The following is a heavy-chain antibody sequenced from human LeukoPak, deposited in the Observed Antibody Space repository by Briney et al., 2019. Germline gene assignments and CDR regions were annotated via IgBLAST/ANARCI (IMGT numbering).Heavy chain of an antibody. J-gene: IGHJ4*02. CDR2: IYYSGST. V-gene: IGHV4-39*01. Sequence: SETLSLTCTVSGGSISSSSYYWGWIRQPPGKGLEWIGSIYYSGSTYYNPSLKSRVTISVDTSKNQFSLKLSSVTAADTAVYYCARIRREWGLPGGPDYWGQGTLVTVSS. CDR3: ARIRREWGLPGGPDY. D-gene: IGHD1-26*01. CDR1: GGSISSSSYY.